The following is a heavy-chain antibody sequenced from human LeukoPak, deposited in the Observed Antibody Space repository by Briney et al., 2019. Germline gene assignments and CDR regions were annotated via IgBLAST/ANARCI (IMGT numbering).Heavy chain of an antibody. D-gene: IGHD3-10*01. J-gene: IGHJ3*02. CDR2: IYPGDSDT. CDR1: GYSCTSYW. V-gene: IGHV5-51*01. Sequence: GESLKISCKGSGYSCTSYWIGWVRQMPGKGLEWMGIIYPGDSDTRYSPSFQGQVTISADKSISTAYLQWSSLKASDTAMYCCARQMWGDVLLWFGGAFDIWGQGTMVTVSS. CDR3: ARQMWGDVLLWFGGAFDI.